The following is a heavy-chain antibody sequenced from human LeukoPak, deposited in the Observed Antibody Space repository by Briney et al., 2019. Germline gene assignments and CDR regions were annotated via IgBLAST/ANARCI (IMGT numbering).Heavy chain of an antibody. CDR1: GFTFSGYA. Sequence: PGRSLRLSCAASGFTFSGYAMHWVRQAPGKGLEWVAVISYDGSNKYYADSVKGRFTISRDNSKNTLYLQMNSLRAEDTAVYYCARGVRYCSSTSCYFRAFDIWGQGTMVTVSS. CDR2: ISYDGSNK. J-gene: IGHJ3*02. D-gene: IGHD2-2*01. V-gene: IGHV3-30-3*01. CDR3: ARGVRYCSSTSCYFRAFDI.